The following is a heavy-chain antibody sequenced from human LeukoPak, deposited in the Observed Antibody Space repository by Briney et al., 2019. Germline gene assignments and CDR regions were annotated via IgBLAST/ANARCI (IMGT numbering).Heavy chain of an antibody. Sequence: SETLSLTCTVSGGSISSGDYYWSWIRQPPGKGLEWIGYIYYSGSTYYNPSLKSRVTISVDTSKNQFSLKLSSVTAADTAVYYCARDAALPYCSSTSCYRAYLVLSPRQAKNAFDIWGQGTMVTVSS. J-gene: IGHJ3*02. CDR1: GGSISSGDYY. D-gene: IGHD2-2*02. V-gene: IGHV4-30-4*08. CDR2: IYYSGST. CDR3: ARDAALPYCSSTSCYRAYLVLSPRQAKNAFDI.